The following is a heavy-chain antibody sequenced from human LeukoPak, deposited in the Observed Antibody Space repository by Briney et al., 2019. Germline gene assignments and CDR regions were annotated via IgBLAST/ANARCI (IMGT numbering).Heavy chain of an antibody. Sequence: PSETLSLTCTVSGGSISSSSYYWGWIRQPPGKGLEWIGEINHSGSTNYNPSLKSRVTISVDTSKNQFSLKLSSVTAADTAVYYCARFLPFGVVIEDGMDVWGQGTTVTVSS. J-gene: IGHJ6*02. CDR1: GGSISSSSYY. D-gene: IGHD3-3*01. V-gene: IGHV4-39*07. CDR3: ARFLPFGVVIEDGMDV. CDR2: INHSGST.